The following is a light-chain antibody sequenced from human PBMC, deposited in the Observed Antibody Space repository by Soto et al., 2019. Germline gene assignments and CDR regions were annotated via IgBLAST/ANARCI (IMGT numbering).Light chain of an antibody. Sequence: EIVLTKSPGTLSLSPGERATLSLRASQSISVTYLAWYQQKPGQDPRLLIYTTSIRATSIPVSFSGSGSGTDFTLTITRLEPEECAVYYCQQYGDSPETLGQGTKVDIK. J-gene: IGKJ1*01. CDR3: QQYGDSPET. CDR1: QSISVTY. CDR2: TTS. V-gene: IGKV3-20*01.